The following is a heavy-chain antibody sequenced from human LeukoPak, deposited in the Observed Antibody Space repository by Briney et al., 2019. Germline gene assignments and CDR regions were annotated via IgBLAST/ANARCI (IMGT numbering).Heavy chain of an antibody. D-gene: IGHD2-8*01. CDR1: GGSFSGYY. J-gene: IGHJ3*02. Sequence: PSETLSLTCAVYGGSFSGYYWSWIRQPPGKGLEWIGEINHSGSTNYNPSLKSRVTISVDTSKNRFSLKLSSVTAADTAVYYCARGGKIVLMVYAKAFDIWGQGTMVTVSS. V-gene: IGHV4-34*01. CDR3: ARGGKIVLMVYAKAFDI. CDR2: INHSGST.